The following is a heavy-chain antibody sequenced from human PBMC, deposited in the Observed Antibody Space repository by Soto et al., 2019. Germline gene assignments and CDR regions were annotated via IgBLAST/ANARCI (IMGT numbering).Heavy chain of an antibody. Sequence: PGGSLRLSCSGSGFSLSGSAIHWVRQASGQGLEWLGRIRDKANNDATAYAAPVKGRFTISRDESQNVVFLQMNSLKTEDTAIYYCTRTHSGSYGDDSHYWGQGTKVTVYS. CDR1: GFSLSGSA. V-gene: IGHV3-73*01. CDR3: TRTHSGSYGDDSHY. D-gene: IGHD1-26*01. J-gene: IGHJ4*02. CDR2: IRDKANNDAT.